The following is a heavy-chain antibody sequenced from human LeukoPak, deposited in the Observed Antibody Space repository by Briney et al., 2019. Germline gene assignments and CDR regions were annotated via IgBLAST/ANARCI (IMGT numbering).Heavy chain of an antibody. CDR3: ARHHGGSYYVSDY. Sequence: GSLRLSCAASGFTFSSYSMNWIRQPPGKGLEWIGEINHSGSTNYNPSLKSRVTISVDTSKNQFSLKLSSVTAADTAVYYCARHHGGSYYVSDYWGQGTLVTVSS. V-gene: IGHV4-34*01. CDR2: INHSGST. J-gene: IGHJ4*02. D-gene: IGHD1-26*01. CDR1: GFTFSSYS.